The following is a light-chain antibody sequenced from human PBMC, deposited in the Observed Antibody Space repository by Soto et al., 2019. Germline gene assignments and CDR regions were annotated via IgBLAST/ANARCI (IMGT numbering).Light chain of an antibody. CDR1: SSDVGNYAY. Sequence: QSALTQPPSASGSPGQSVTISCTGTSSDVGNYAYVSWYQQHPGKAPKLMIYEVNKRPSGVPDRFSGSKSGNTASLTVSGLQTEHEADYYCTSYAGNNKLVFGGGTKLTVL. CDR3: TSYAGNNKLV. CDR2: EVN. V-gene: IGLV2-8*01. J-gene: IGLJ2*01.